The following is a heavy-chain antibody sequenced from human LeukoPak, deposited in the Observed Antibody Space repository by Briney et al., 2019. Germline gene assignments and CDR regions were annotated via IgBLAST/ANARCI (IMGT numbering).Heavy chain of an antibody. CDR1: GFTFSSYA. Sequence: GGSLRLSCAASGFTFSSYAMSWVRQAPGKGLEWVSVITGSGGITYYADSVKGRFTISRDNSENTLYLQMSSLRAEDSAVYYCANGPFDYWGQGTLVTVSS. J-gene: IGHJ4*02. V-gene: IGHV3-23*01. CDR2: ITGSGGIT. CDR3: ANGPFDY.